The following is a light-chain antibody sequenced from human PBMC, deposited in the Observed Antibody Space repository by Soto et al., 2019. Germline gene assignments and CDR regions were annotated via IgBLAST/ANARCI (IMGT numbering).Light chain of an antibody. V-gene: IGLV2-23*01. J-gene: IGLJ1*01. Sequence: QSALTQPASVSGSPGQSITISCTGNSSDVGSYNLVSWYQQHPGKAPKLMIYEGSKRPSRVSNRFSGSKSGNTASLTISGLQAEDEADYYCCSYAGSSTYVFGTGTKLTVL. CDR1: SSDVGSYNL. CDR2: EGS. CDR3: CSYAGSSTYV.